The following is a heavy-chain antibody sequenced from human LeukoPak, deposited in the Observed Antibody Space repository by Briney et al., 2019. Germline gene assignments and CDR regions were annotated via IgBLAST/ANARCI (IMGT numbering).Heavy chain of an antibody. CDR2: LSGSGSST. Sequence: GGSLRLSCVASGFIFNKHAMSWVRQAPGKGLEWVSGLSGSGSSTDYADSVKGRFTVSRDNSKNTPFLQMNSLRAEDTAVYYCVRDLGGRSGHWGQGTLVTVSS. J-gene: IGHJ4*02. CDR3: VRDLGGRSGH. V-gene: IGHV3-23*01. CDR1: GFIFNKHA. D-gene: IGHD1-26*01.